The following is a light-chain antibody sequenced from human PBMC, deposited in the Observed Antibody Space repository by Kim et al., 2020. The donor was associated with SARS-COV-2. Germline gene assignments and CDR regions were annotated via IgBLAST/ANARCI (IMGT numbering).Light chain of an antibody. CDR2: QDS. Sequence: SYELTQPPSVSVSPGQTASITCSGDKLGDKYACWYQQKSGQSPVLVIYQDSKRPSGIPERFSGSNSGNTATLTISGTQAMDEADYYCQAWDSSVVFG. CDR3: QAWDSSVV. V-gene: IGLV3-1*01. CDR1: KLGDKY. J-gene: IGLJ2*01.